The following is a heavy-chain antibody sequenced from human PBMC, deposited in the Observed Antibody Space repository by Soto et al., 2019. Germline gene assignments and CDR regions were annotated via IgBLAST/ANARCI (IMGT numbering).Heavy chain of an antibody. D-gene: IGHD2-15*01. Sequence: SETLSLTCTVSGGSISSSSYYWGWIRQPPGKGLEWIGSIYYSGSTYHNPSLKSRVTISVDTSKNQFSLKLSSVTAADTAVYYCARQGSGMDVWGQGTTVTVSS. CDR1: GGSISSSSYY. J-gene: IGHJ6*02. V-gene: IGHV4-39*01. CDR3: ARQGSGMDV. CDR2: IYYSGST.